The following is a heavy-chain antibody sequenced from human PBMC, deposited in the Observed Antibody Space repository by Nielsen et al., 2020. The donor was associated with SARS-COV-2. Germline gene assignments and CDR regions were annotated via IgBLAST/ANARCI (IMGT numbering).Heavy chain of an antibody. CDR1: GFTFSSYA. CDR2: IPYDGSNK. V-gene: IGHV3-30*04. Sequence: GESLKISCAASGFTFSSYAMHWVRQAPGKGLEWVAVIPYDGSNKYYADSVKGRFTISRDNSKNTLYLQMNSLRAEDTAVYYCASGYCSGGSCYSRLLDYWGQGTLVTVSS. D-gene: IGHD2-15*01. CDR3: ASGYCSGGSCYSRLLDY. J-gene: IGHJ4*02.